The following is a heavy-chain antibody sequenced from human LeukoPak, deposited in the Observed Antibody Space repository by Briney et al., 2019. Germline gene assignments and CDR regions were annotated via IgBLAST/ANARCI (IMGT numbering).Heavy chain of an antibody. D-gene: IGHD2/OR15-2a*01. CDR2: IVVGSGNT. V-gene: IGHV1-58*02. Sequence: SVKVSCKASGFTFTSSAMQWVRQARGQRLEWIGWIVVGSGNTNYAQKFQERVTITRDMSTSTAYMELSSLRSEDTAVYYCAAGPVGIFDAFDIWGQGTMVTVSS. J-gene: IGHJ3*02. CDR3: AAGPVGIFDAFDI. CDR1: GFTFTSSA.